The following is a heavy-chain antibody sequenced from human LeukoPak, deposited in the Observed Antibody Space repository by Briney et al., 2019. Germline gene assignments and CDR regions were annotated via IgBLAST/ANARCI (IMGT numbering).Heavy chain of an antibody. D-gene: IGHD2-2*01. V-gene: IGHV3-30*03. CDR2: ISHDGRNK. J-gene: IGHJ4*02. CDR1: GLTSRSYG. CDR3: ATQSFYCTSTSCSRLRDY. Sequence: GGSLRLSCAASGLTSRSYGMHWVRQAPGKGLEWVAVISHDGRNKDYGDSVKGRFTISRDNSNNTLYLQMSSLRPEDSAMYFCATQSFYCTSTSCSRLRDYWGQGTLVAVSS.